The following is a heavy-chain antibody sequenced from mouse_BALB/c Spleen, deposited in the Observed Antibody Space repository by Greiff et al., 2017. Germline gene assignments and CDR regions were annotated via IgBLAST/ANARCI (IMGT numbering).Heavy chain of an antibody. J-gene: IGHJ4*01. CDR3: AREPYLGAMDY. D-gene: IGHD4-1*01. CDR1: GFSLTGYG. CDR2: IWGDGST. V-gene: IGHV2-6-7*01. Sequence: QVQLQQSGPGLVAPSQSLSITCTVSGFSLTGYGVNWVRQPPGKGLEWLGMIWGDGSTDYNSALKSRLSISKDNSKSQVFLKMNSLQTDDTARYYCAREPYLGAMDYWGQGTSVTVSS.